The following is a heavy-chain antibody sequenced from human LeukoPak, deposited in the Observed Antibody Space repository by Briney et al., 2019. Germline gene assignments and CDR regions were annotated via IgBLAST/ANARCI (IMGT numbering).Heavy chain of an antibody. CDR2: IIPIFGTA. D-gene: IGHD5-18*01. CDR1: GGTFSSYA. Sequence: ASVKVSCKASGGTFSSYAISWVRQAPGQGLGWMGGIIPIFGTANYAQKFQGRVTITTDESTSTAYMELSSLRSEDTAVYYCARDLGEIQLWLRGWFDPWGQGTLVTVSS. V-gene: IGHV1-69*05. J-gene: IGHJ5*02. CDR3: ARDLGEIQLWLRGWFDP.